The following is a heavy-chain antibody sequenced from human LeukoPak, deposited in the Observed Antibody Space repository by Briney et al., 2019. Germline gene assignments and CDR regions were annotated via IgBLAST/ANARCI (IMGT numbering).Heavy chain of an antibody. CDR2: IYYSGST. Sequence: SETLSLTCTVSGGSISSYYWSWIRQPPGKGLEWIGYIYYSGSTNYNPSLKRRVTISVDTSKNQFSLKLSSVTAADTAVYYCARHHDYVWGSYRTKDAFDIWGQGTMVTVSS. CDR3: ARHHDYVWGSYRTKDAFDI. D-gene: IGHD3-16*02. J-gene: IGHJ3*02. V-gene: IGHV4-59*08. CDR1: GGSISSYY.